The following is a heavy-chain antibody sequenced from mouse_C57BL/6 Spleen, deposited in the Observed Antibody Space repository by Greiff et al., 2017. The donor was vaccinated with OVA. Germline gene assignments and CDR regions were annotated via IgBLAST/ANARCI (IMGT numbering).Heavy chain of an antibody. CDR2: IYPGDGDT. Sequence: VQLQQSGAELVKPGASVKISCKASGYAFSSYWMNWVKQRPGKGLEWIGQIYPGDGDTNYNGKFKGKATLTADKSSSTAYMQLSSLTSEDSAVYFCARERITMYYFDYWGQGTTLTVSS. D-gene: IGHD1-1*02. CDR3: ARERITMYYFDY. CDR1: GYAFSSYW. J-gene: IGHJ2*01. V-gene: IGHV1-80*01.